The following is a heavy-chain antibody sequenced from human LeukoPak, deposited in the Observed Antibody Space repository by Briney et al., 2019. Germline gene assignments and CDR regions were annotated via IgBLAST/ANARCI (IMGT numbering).Heavy chain of an antibody. CDR1: GFTFRSYA. D-gene: IGHD3-22*01. Sequence: PGGSLRLSCAASGFTFRSYAMNWVRQAPGKGLEWVSGISGSGDSTHYADSVKGRFTISRDDSKTTLYLQMNSLRAEDAAVYYCAKGYGSSVYASFDWWGQGTLVTVSS. CDR2: ISGSGDST. CDR3: AKGYGSSVYASFDW. V-gene: IGHV3-23*01. J-gene: IGHJ4*02.